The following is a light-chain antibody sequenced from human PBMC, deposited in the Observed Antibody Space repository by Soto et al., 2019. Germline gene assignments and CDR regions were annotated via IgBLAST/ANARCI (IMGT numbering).Light chain of an antibody. CDR1: QDLNDW. CDR3: QQYNGYSWA. CDR2: KVS. V-gene: IGKV1-5*03. Sequence: DIQMTQSPSTLSASVGDTVTITCRASQDLNDWLAWFQQKPGKAPNLLIYKVSNLYSGVPSRFSGSGSGTEFTLTISSLQPDDFASYYCQQYNGYSWAFGQGTKVEIK. J-gene: IGKJ1*01.